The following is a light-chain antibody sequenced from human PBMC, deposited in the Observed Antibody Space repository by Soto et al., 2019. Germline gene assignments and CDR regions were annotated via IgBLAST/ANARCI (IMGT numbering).Light chain of an antibody. CDR2: AAS. CDR3: LQHYDFPQT. Sequence: DIQMTQSPSSLSASVGDRVTITCRASQAIRTDLGWYHQKPGKAPKRLIYAASTLQSGVPSRFSGSGSGTEFTLTISSLQPEDFATYYCLQHYDFPQTFGQGTKV. V-gene: IGKV1-17*01. J-gene: IGKJ1*01. CDR1: QAIRTD.